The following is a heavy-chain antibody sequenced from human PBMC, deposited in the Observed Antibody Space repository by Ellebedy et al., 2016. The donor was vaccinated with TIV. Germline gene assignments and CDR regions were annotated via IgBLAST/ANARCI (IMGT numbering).Heavy chain of an antibody. CDR1: GLTFSSYA. V-gene: IGHV3-23*01. CDR3: AKVIPYYGSGSYHSYYFDY. D-gene: IGHD3-10*01. J-gene: IGHJ4*02. CDR2: INGNGANT. Sequence: PGGSLRLSCAASGLTFSSYAMSWVRQAPGKGLEWVSAINGNGANTYYADSGKGRFTISRDNSKNTLYLQMNSLSAEDTAVYFCAKVIPYYGSGSYHSYYFDYWGQGTLVTVSS.